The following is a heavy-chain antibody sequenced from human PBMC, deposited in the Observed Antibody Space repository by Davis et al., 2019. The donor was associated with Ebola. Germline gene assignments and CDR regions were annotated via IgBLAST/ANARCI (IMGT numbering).Heavy chain of an antibody. CDR3: AGGTGWLAVV. D-gene: IGHD3/OR15-3a*01. J-gene: IGHJ6*02. CDR1: GFTLSNYW. CDR2: IKQDGSEE. Sequence: GESLKISCVASGFTLSNYWMNWVRQAPGKGLEWVANIKQDGSEEHYVDSVKGRFTISRDNSKNSLYLHMSNLRAEDTATYYCAGGTGWLAVVWGQGTTVTVSS. V-gene: IGHV3-7*01.